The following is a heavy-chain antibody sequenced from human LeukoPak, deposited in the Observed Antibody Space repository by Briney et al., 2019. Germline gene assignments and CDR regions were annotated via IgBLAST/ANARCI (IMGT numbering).Heavy chain of an antibody. CDR1: GFTFNTYG. J-gene: IGHJ4*02. Sequence: SGGSLRLSCAASGFTFNTYGMNWVRQAPGKGLEWVAVISYDGSNKYYADSVKGRFTISRDNSKNTLYLQMNSLRAEDTAVYYCARDQYYDFWSGYYDYWGQGTLVTVSS. CDR3: ARDQYYDFWSGYYDY. V-gene: IGHV3-30*03. CDR2: ISYDGSNK. D-gene: IGHD3-3*01.